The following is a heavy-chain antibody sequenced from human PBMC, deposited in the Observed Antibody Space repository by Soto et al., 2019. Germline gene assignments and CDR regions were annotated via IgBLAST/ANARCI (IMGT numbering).Heavy chain of an antibody. D-gene: IGHD6-19*01. V-gene: IGHV4-34*01. Sequence: SETLSLTCAVYGGSLSGYYWSWIRQPPGKGLEWIGDINHSGSTNYNPSLKSRVTMSIDTSKNQFSLKLSSVTAADTAVYYCSRVSVRGSEIDYWGQGTLVTVSS. CDR1: GGSLSGYY. CDR2: INHSGST. CDR3: SRVSVRGSEIDY. J-gene: IGHJ4*02.